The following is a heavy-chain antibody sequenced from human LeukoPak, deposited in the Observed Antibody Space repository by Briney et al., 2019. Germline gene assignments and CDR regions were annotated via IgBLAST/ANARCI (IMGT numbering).Heavy chain of an antibody. D-gene: IGHD1-26*01. V-gene: IGHV4-39*01. CDR1: GGSISSNKYY. CDR2: IYYSGST. J-gene: IGHJ3*02. CDR3: ATPYSGGYQGLDI. Sequence: SETLSLTCTVSGGSISSNKYYWGWIRQPPGKGLEWIGSIYYSGSTYYNPTLKSRVTIFVNTSKNQFSLKLSSVTAADTAVYYCATPYSGGYQGLDIWGQGTMVTVSS.